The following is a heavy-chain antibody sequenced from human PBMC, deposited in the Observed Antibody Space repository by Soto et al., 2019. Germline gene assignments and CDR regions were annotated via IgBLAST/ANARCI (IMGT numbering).Heavy chain of an antibody. J-gene: IGHJ3*02. V-gene: IGHV3-30*18. D-gene: IGHD3-3*01. CDR2: ISYDGSNK. Sequence: GGSLRLSCAASGFTFNSFAMTWVRQAPGKGLEWVAVISYDGSNKYYADSVKGRFTISRDNSKNTLYLQMNSLRAEDTAVYYCAKGASYDFWSGYEIDAFDIWGQGTMVTVSS. CDR1: GFTFNSFA. CDR3: AKGASYDFWSGYEIDAFDI.